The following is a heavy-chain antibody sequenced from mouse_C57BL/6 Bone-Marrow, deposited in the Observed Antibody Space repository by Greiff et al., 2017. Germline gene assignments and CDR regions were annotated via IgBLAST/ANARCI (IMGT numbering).Heavy chain of an antibody. CDR3: ARGLPRRLYYAMDY. CDR2: IDPEDGDT. CDR1: GFNIKDYY. D-gene: IGHD2-2*01. Sequence: VQLKQSGAELVKPGASVKLSCTASGFNIKDYYMHWVKQRTEQGLEWIGRIDPEDGDTKYAPQFQGKATITADTSSNTAYLQLSSLTSEDTAVYYCARGLPRRLYYAMDYWGQGTSVTVAS. V-gene: IGHV14-2*01. J-gene: IGHJ4*01.